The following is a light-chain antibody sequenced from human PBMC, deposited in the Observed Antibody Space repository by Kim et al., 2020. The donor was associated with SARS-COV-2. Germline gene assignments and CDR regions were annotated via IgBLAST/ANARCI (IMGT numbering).Light chain of an antibody. CDR3: QTWGTGIPV. Sequence: ASVQLTCTRSSGHSSYAIAWHQQQPEKSPRYLMKLNSDGSHSKGDGIPDRFSGSSSGAARYLTISSLQSEDEADYYCQTWGTGIPVFGGGTQLTVL. V-gene: IGLV4-69*01. CDR2: LNSDGSH. CDR1: SGHSSYA. J-gene: IGLJ3*02.